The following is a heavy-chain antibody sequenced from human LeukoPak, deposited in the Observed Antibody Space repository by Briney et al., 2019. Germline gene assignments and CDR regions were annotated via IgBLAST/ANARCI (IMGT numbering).Heavy chain of an antibody. CDR3: ARGRYSSSWYYYYGMDV. J-gene: IGHJ6*04. D-gene: IGHD6-13*01. CDR2: INHSGST. V-gene: IGHV4-34*01. Sequence: PSETLSFTCAVYGGSFSGYYWSWIRQPPGKGLEWIGEINHSGSTNYNPSLKSRVTISVDTSKNQFSLKLSSVTAADTAVYYCARGRYSSSWYYYYGMDVWGKGTTVTVSS. CDR1: GGSFSGYY.